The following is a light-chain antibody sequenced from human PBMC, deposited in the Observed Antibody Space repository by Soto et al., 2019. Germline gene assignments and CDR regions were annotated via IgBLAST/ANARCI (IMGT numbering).Light chain of an antibody. CDR2: DAS. CDR3: QQYNKWPPWT. CDR1: QSISKN. Sequence: DIVKTEYPATLSVSPGERATLSCRASQSISKNLAWYQQRPGQAPRLLIYDASTRATGVPARFSGGGSGTDFTLTISGLQSEDFAVYYCQQYNKWPPWTFGQGTEVEIK. V-gene: IGKV3-15*01. J-gene: IGKJ1*01.